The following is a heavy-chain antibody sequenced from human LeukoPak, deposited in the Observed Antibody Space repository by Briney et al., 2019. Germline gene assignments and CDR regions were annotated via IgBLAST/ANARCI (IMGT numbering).Heavy chain of an antibody. CDR2: IKSKTDGGTT. CDR1: GFTVSSNY. Sequence: PGGSLRLSCAASGFTVSSNYMSWVRQAPGKGLEWVGRIKSKTDGGTTDYAAPVKGRFTISRDDSKNTLYLQMNSLKTEDTAVYYCTTGSPAIYEVGYWGQGTLVTVSS. CDR3: TTGSPAIYEVGY. J-gene: IGHJ4*02. V-gene: IGHV3-15*01. D-gene: IGHD5/OR15-5a*01.